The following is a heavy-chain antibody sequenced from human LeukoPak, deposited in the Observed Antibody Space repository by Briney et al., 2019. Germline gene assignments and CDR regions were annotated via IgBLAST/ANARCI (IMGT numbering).Heavy chain of an antibody. CDR1: GGSISSYY. J-gene: IGHJ4*02. CDR3: AREPIRYYFDY. CDR2: IYYSGST. Sequence: SETLSLTCTVSGGSISSYYWSWIRQPPGKGLEWIGYIYYSGSTNYNPSLKSRVTISVDTSKDQFSLKLSSVTAADTAVYYCAREPIRYYFDYWGQGTLVTVSS. V-gene: IGHV4-59*01.